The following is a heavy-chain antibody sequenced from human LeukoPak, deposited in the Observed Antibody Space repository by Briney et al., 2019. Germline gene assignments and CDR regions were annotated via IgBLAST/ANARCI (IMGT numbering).Heavy chain of an antibody. V-gene: IGHV3-21*01. Sequence: GGSLRLSCAASGFTFSSYAMNWVRQAPGKGLEWVSSISSSSSYIYYTDSVQGRFTITRDNAKNSLNLQMNSLRAEDTAVYYCARSGVVVAALERGVANWFDPWGQGTLVTVSS. J-gene: IGHJ5*02. CDR2: ISSSSSYI. CDR3: ARSGVVVAALERGVANWFDP. CDR1: GFTFSSYA. D-gene: IGHD2-15*01.